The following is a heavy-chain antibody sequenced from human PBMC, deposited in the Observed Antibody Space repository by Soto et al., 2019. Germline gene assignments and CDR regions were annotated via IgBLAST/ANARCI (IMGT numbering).Heavy chain of an antibody. D-gene: IGHD2-2*01. CDR1: GFTFSTYS. CDR3: VRAECPTCYGFQY. V-gene: IGHV3-48*01. Sequence: GGSLRLSCAASGFTFSTYSMNWVRQAPGKGLEWASYITGGSTTIYYADSVKGRFTISRDNAKNSLYLQMNSLTVEDTAVYYCVRAECPTCYGFQYWAQGTLVTVSS. CDR2: ITGGSTTI. J-gene: IGHJ1*01.